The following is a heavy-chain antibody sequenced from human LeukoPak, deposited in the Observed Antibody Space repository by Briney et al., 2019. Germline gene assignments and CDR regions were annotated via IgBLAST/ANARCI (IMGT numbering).Heavy chain of an antibody. Sequence: ASMKVSCKASRYTFTDYDISWVRQAPGQGLEWMGWISAYNGDTNYAQKLQGRVTMTTDTSTNTAYMDLRSLRSDDTGVYYCARIRRGYRGYDYWGQGTLVTISS. CDR2: ISAYNGDT. V-gene: IGHV1-18*01. J-gene: IGHJ4*02. CDR1: RYTFTDYD. CDR3: ARIRRGYRGYDY. D-gene: IGHD5-12*01.